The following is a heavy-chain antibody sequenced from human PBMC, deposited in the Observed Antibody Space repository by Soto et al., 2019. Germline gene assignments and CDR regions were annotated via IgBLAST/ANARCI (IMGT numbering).Heavy chain of an antibody. J-gene: IGHJ6*02. Sequence: GESLKISCKGSGYSFTSYWITWVRQMPGKGLEWMGMIDPTDSYTNYSPSFQGHVTISADKSISTAYLQWSSLKASDTAMYYCARQLELLPYYYYGMDVWGQGTTVTVSS. CDR1: GYSFTSYW. V-gene: IGHV5-10-1*01. CDR3: ARQLELLPYYYYGMDV. CDR2: IDPTDSYT. D-gene: IGHD1-7*01.